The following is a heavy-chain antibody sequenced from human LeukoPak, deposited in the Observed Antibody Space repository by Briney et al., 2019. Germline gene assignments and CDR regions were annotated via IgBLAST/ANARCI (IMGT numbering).Heavy chain of an antibody. CDR3: ARDPNYSHMYSSSSPFDY. Sequence: ASVKVSCKASGYTFTSYDINWVRQATGQGLEWMGWMNPNSGNTNYAQKLQGRVTMTTDTSTSTAYMELRSLRSDDTAVYYCARDPNYSHMYSSSSPFDYWGQGTLVTVSS. CDR1: GYTFTSYD. J-gene: IGHJ4*02. CDR2: MNPNSGNT. D-gene: IGHD6-6*01. V-gene: IGHV1-18*01.